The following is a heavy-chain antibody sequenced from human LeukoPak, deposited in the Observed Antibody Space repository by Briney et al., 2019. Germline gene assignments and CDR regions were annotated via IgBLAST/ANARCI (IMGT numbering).Heavy chain of an antibody. Sequence: SETLSLTCAVYGGSFSGYYWSWIRQPPGKGLEWIGEINHSGSTNYNPSLKSRVTMSVDTSKNQFSLKLSSVTAADTAVYYCARGYCSSTSCYTAEYFQHWGQGTLVTVSS. D-gene: IGHD2-2*02. CDR3: ARGYCSSTSCYTAEYFQH. V-gene: IGHV4-34*01. CDR2: INHSGST. J-gene: IGHJ1*01. CDR1: GGSFSGYY.